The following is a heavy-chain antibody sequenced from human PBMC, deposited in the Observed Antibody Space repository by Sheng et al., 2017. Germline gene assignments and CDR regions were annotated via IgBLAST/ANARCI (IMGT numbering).Heavy chain of an antibody. CDR3: ARDAREVTIMITFGGVIVGDAFDI. Sequence: QVQLVESGGGVVQPGRSLRLSCAASGFIFSNYAMYWVRQAPGKGLEWVAVISYDGSNKYYADSVKGRFTISRDNSKNTLYLQMNSLRAEDTAVYYCARDAREVTIMITFGGVIVGDAFDIWGQGTMVTVSS. V-gene: IGHV3-30-3*01. CDR2: ISYDGSNK. CDR1: GFIFSNYA. J-gene: IGHJ3*02. D-gene: IGHD3-16*02.